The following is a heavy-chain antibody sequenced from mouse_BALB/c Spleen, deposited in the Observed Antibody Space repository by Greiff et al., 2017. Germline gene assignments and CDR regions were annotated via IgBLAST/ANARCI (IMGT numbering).Heavy chain of an antibody. CDR3: ARDALPYWYFDV. V-gene: IGHV5-6-3*01. CDR1: GFTFSSYG. CDR2: INSNGGST. Sequence: EVQGVESGGGLVQPGGSLKLSCAASGFTFSSYGMSWVRQTPDKRLELVATINSNGGSTYYPDSVKGRFTISRDNAKNTLYLQMSSLKSEDTAMYYCARDALPYWYFDVWGAGTTVTVSS. J-gene: IGHJ1*01.